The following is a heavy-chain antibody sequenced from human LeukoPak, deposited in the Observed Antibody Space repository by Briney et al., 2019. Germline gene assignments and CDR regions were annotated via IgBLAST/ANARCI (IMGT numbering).Heavy chain of an antibody. CDR1: GFTFSSYE. CDR2: ISSGGSTI. D-gene: IGHD5-18*01. CDR3: ARDRRYSYGLGGDY. J-gene: IGHJ4*02. Sequence: PGGSLRLSCAASGFTFSSYEMNWVRQAPGKVLEWVSYISSGGSTIYYADSVKGRFTISRDNAKNSLYLQMNSLRAEDTAVYYCARDRRYSYGLGGDYWGQGTLVTVS. V-gene: IGHV3-48*03.